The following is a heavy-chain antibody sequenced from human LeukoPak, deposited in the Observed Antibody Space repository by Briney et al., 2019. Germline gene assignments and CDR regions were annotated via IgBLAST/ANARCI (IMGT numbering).Heavy chain of an antibody. CDR1: GFTFSGYG. D-gene: IGHD1-20*01. CDR2: IWANGNTK. Sequence: GGSLRLSCEVSGFTFSGYGMHWVRQAPGKGLEWVAVIWANGNTKYYADSVKGRFTISRDNSKNTLYLQMNSLRAEDTAVYYCARNAYGSNWNYFDYWGQGTLVTVSS. J-gene: IGHJ4*02. CDR3: ARNAYGSNWNYFDY. V-gene: IGHV3-33*01.